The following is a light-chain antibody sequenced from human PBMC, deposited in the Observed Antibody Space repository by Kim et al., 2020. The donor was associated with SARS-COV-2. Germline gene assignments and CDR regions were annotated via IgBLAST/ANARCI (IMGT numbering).Light chain of an antibody. CDR2: AAS. V-gene: IGKV1-12*01. J-gene: IGKJ3*01. CDR1: QGISRW. Sequence: DIQLTQSPSYVSASIGDRVTITCRASQGISRWLAWYQQKPGRAPKLLIYAASTLQSGVPSRFSGSGSGTDFIISISSLQPEDLATYYCQQASGFPPTFGPGTKVDIK. CDR3: QQASGFPPT.